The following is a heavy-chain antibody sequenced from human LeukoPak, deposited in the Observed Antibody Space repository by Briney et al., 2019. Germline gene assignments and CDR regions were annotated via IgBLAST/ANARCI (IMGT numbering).Heavy chain of an antibody. J-gene: IGHJ3*01. V-gene: IGHV3-48*03. CDR1: GFTFSSYE. CDR3: ARGPDAFDV. CDR2: ISSSASTV. Sequence: GGSLRLSCAASGFTFSSYEMNWVRQAPGKGLEWVSYISSSASTVYYADSVKGRFTISRDNAKNSLYLQMNSLRAEDTAVYYCARGPDAFDVWGQGTMVTVSS.